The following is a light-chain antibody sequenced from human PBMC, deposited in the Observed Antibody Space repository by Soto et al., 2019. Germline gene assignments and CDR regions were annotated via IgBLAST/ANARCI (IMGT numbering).Light chain of an antibody. CDR2: AAS. CDR1: QSISRF. V-gene: IGKV1-39*01. Sequence: DIQMTQSPSSLSASVGDRVTISCRASQSISRFLNWYQQKPGKAPKLLIFAASSLQSGVPSRFSGSASGTDFTLSISSLQPEAFANYYCQQSYSTPLSFGGGTKVEIK. J-gene: IGKJ4*01. CDR3: QQSYSTPLS.